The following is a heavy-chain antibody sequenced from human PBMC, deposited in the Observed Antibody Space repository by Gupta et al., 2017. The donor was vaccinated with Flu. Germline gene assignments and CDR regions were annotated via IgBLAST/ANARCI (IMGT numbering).Heavy chain of an antibody. Sequence: QITLKESGPTLVKPTQTLTLTCTFSGFPLDPRGVSVGWIRQPPGKALEWLGVIYLNDDKRYSPSLKSRLTITKDTSKNQVVLTMTNMDPVDTATYYCAHSPYHWNSRHFDQWGQGTLVTVSS. CDR2: IYLNDDK. D-gene: IGHD1-20*01. CDR1: GFPLDPRGVS. CDR3: AHSPYHWNSRHFDQ. V-gene: IGHV2-5*01. J-gene: IGHJ4*02.